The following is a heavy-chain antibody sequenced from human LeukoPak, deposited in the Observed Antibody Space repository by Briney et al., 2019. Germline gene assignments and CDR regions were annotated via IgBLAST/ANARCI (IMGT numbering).Heavy chain of an antibody. J-gene: IGHJ4*02. D-gene: IGHD1-26*01. Sequence: SETLSLTCAVYGGSSSGYYWSWIRQPPGKGLEWIGEINHSGSTNYNPSLKSRVTISVDTSKNQFSLKLSSVTAADTAVYYCARDGELLPTFDYWGQGTLVTVSS. CDR3: ARDGELLPTFDY. CDR1: GGSSSGYY. CDR2: INHSGST. V-gene: IGHV4-34*01.